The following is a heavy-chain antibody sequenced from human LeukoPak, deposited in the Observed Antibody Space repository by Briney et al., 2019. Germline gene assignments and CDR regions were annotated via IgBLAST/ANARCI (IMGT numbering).Heavy chain of an antibody. D-gene: IGHD3-3*01. CDR3: ARPGEYYDFWSGYYTYYYGMDV. CDR2: INAVNGNT. CDR1: GYTFPSYY. J-gene: IGHJ6*01. Sequence: AAVQCSCHASGYTFPSYYMHWVRQAPGQGLEWMGWINAVNGNTKYSQKFQGRVTITRDTSASTAYMELSSLRSEDTAVYYCARPGEYYDFWSGYYTYYYGMDVWGQGTTVTVSS. V-gene: IGHV1-3*01.